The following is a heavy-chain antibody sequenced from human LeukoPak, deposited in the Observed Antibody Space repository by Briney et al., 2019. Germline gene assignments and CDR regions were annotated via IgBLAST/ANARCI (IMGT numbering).Heavy chain of an antibody. D-gene: IGHD1-26*01. J-gene: IGHJ6*02. Sequence: GASVKVSCKASGYTFTSYYMHWVRQAPGQGLEWVGIINPSGGSTSYAQKFQGRVTMTEDTSTDTAYMELSSLRSVDTAVYYCATGAPKWELLPYYYYGMDVWGQGTTVTVSS. CDR1: GYTFTSYY. CDR2: INPSGGST. V-gene: IGHV1-46*01. CDR3: ATGAPKWELLPYYYYGMDV.